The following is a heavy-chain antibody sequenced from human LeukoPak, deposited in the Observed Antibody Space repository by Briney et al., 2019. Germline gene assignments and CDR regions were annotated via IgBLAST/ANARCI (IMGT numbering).Heavy chain of an antibody. CDR3: ARDSGPAPNRNYYYYYMDV. V-gene: IGHV4-59*12. D-gene: IGHD1-14*01. J-gene: IGHJ6*03. CDR1: GGSISSYY. Sequence: SETLSLTCTVSGGSISSYYWSWIRQPPGKGLEWIGYIYYSGSTNYNPSLKSRVTMSVDTSKNQFSLKLSSVTAADTAVYYCARDSGPAPNRNYYYYYMDVWGKGTTVTVSS. CDR2: IYYSGST.